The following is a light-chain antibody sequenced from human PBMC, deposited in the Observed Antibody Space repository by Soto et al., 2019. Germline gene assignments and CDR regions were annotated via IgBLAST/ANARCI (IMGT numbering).Light chain of an antibody. Sequence: EIVLTQSPGTLSLSPGERATLSCRASQSVSSSYLAWYQQKPGQAPRLLIYGASSRATGIPDRFSGSGSGTDFPLTISRLEPEDFAVYYCQPYGSSRTFGPGTKVDIK. V-gene: IGKV3-20*01. CDR3: QPYGSSRT. J-gene: IGKJ3*01. CDR2: GAS. CDR1: QSVSSSY.